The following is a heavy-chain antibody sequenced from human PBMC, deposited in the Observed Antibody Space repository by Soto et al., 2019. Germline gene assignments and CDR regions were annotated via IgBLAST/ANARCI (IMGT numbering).Heavy chain of an antibody. J-gene: IGHJ5*02. Sequence: VQLLESGGGLVQPGGSLRLSCAASGFTFSSYAMSWVRQAPGKGLEWVSAISGSGGSTYYADSVKGRFTISRDNSKNTLYLQMNSLRAEDTAVYYCAKDQAGYCSSTSCAFDPWGQGTLVTVSS. CDR2: ISGSGGST. V-gene: IGHV3-23*01. CDR1: GFTFSSYA. D-gene: IGHD2-2*01. CDR3: AKDQAGYCSSTSCAFDP.